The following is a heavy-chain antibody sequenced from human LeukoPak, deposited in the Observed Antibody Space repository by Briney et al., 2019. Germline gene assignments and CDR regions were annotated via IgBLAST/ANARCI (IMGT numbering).Heavy chain of an antibody. Sequence: PSETRSLTCTVSGGSISSGGYYWSWIRQHPGKGLEWIGYIYYSGSTYYNPSLKSRVTISVDTSKNQFSLKLSSVTAADTAVYYCARELAAALDYWGQGTLVTVSS. CDR3: ARELAAALDY. J-gene: IGHJ4*02. CDR2: IYYSGST. CDR1: GGSISSGGYY. D-gene: IGHD2-15*01. V-gene: IGHV4-31*03.